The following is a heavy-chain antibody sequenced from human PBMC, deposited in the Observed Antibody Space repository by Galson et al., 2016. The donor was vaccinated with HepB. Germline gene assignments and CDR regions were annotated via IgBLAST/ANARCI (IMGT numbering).Heavy chain of an antibody. CDR3: AQMGLSLDH. CDR2: ISGGGDST. D-gene: IGHD1-26*01. V-gene: IGHV3-23*01. Sequence: SLRLSCAASGFTFSSYALSWVRQAPGKGLEWVSAISGGGDSTHYADSEEGRFTISRDNSKNTVFLQMNSLRADDTAVYYCAQMGLSLDHWGQGTLVTVSS. CDR1: GFTFSSYA. J-gene: IGHJ4*02.